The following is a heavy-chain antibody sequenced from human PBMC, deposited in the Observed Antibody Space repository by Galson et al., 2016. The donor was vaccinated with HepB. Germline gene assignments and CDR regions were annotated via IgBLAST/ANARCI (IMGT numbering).Heavy chain of an antibody. Sequence: SLRLSCAASGLTFNSYAMHWVRQAPGKGLEWVAVISHDGTNKYYTDSVNGRITISRDNSKNTLYLQVNSLIPEDTAVYYCALYVSDYYGMDVWGQGTTVTVSS. CDR2: ISHDGTNK. CDR1: GLTFNSYA. D-gene: IGHD2-2*02. V-gene: IGHV3-30*04. CDR3: ALYVSDYYGMDV. J-gene: IGHJ6*02.